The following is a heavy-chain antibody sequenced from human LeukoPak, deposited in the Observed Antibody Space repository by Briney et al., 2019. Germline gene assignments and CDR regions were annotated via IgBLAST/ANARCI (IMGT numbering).Heavy chain of an antibody. V-gene: IGHV3-64*01. CDR1: GFTFSSYA. CDR3: ARVVGYGSGWYYEY. CDR2: ITSDGGST. Sequence: GGSLRLSCAASGFTFSSYAMHWVRQAPGKGLEYVSAITSDGGSTYYANSVNGRFTISRDNSKNTLYLQMGSLRAEDMAVYFCARVVGYGSGWYYEYWGQGILVTVSS. J-gene: IGHJ4*02. D-gene: IGHD6-19*01.